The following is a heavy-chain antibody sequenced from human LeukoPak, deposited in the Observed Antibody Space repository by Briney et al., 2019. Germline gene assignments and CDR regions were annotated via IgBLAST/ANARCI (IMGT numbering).Heavy chain of an antibody. CDR3: ARDIVGATAKYWFDP. D-gene: IGHD1-26*01. Sequence: ASVKVSCKASGYTFTGYYMHWVRQAPGQGLEWMGWINPNSGGTNYAQKFQSRVTMTRGTSISTAYMELSRLRSDDTAVYYCARDIVGATAKYWFDPWGQGTLVTVSS. CDR1: GYTFTGYY. V-gene: IGHV1-2*02. CDR2: INPNSGGT. J-gene: IGHJ5*02.